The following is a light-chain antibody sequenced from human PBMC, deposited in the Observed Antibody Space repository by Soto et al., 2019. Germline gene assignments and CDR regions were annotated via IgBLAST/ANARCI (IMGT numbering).Light chain of an antibody. CDR1: SSDVGAYNY. CDR2: EVS. J-gene: IGLJ1*01. CDR3: ISYTSSSTPSV. Sequence: QSVLTQPASVSGSPGQSITISCTGTSSDVGAYNYVSWYQQHPGKAPKLMIYEVSNRPSGVSNRFSGSKSGNTASLTISGLQPEDEADYYCISYTSSSTPSVFGTGTKVTVL. V-gene: IGLV2-14*01.